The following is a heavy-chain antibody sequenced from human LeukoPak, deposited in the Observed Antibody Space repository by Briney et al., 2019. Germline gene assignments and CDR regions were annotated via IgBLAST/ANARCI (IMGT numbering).Heavy chain of an antibody. Sequence: GGSLRLSCAASGLTCSHNYVSWVRQAPGKGLEWVSAVHTSGDTCYADSVKGRFTISRDTSKNTLYLQINSLRVEDTAVYYCIVFGDSNHWGQGTLVTVSS. CDR3: IVFGDSNH. J-gene: IGHJ5*02. D-gene: IGHD4-17*01. CDR2: VHTSGDT. V-gene: IGHV3-53*01. CDR1: GLTCSHNY.